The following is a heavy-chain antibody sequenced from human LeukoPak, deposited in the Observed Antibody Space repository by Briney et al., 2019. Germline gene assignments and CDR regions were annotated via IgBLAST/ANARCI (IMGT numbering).Heavy chain of an antibody. CDR3: TSKTYKGSARYYSDY. V-gene: IGHV3-23*01. CDR1: GFTFNSYT. CDR2: ISLSGGAT. J-gene: IGHJ4*02. D-gene: IGHD1-1*01. Sequence: GGSLRLSCATSGFTFNSYTMTWVRQSPGKGLEWVPIISLSGGATFYADSVKGRFTVFRDYPRNTLFLQMPGLRAEGTAVYYCTSKTYKGSARYYSDYWGQGTLVTVSS.